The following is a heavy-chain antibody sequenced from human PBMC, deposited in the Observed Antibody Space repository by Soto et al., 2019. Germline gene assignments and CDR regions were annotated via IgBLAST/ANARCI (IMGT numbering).Heavy chain of an antibody. Sequence: SETLSLTCTVSGGSISSYYWSWIRQPPGKGLEWIGYIYYSGSTNYNPSLKSRVTISVDTSKSQFSLKLSSVTAADTAVYYCARAGGAAVGFFDYWGQGTLVTVSS. CDR3: ARAGGAAVGFFDY. CDR2: IYYSGST. J-gene: IGHJ4*02. D-gene: IGHD1-26*01. V-gene: IGHV4-59*01. CDR1: GGSISSYY.